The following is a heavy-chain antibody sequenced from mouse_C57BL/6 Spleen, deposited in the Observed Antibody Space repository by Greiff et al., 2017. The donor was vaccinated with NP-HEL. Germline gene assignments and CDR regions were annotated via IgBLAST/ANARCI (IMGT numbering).Heavy chain of an antibody. CDR2: IDPSDSYT. D-gene: IGHD2-12*01. Sequence: QVQLQQPGAELVMPGASVKLSCKASGYTFTSYWMHWVKQRPGQGLEWIGEIDPSDSYTNYNQKFKGKSTLTVDKSSSTAYMQLSSLTSEDSAVYYCARDLYEKFAYWGHGTLVTVSA. V-gene: IGHV1-69*01. CDR3: ARDLYEKFAY. CDR1: GYTFTSYW. J-gene: IGHJ3*01.